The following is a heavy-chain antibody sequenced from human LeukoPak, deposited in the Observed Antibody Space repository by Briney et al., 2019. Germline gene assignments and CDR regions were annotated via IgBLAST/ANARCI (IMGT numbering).Heavy chain of an antibody. CDR2: ISGSGGTT. CDR3: AKADPLRYFDWLFAPYF. D-gene: IGHD3-9*01. Sequence: GGSLRLSCAASGFTFSSYAMSGVRQAPGKGLEWVSVISGSGGTTYYADSVKGRFTISRDNSKNTLYLQMNGLRAEDTAVYYCAKADPLRYFDWLFAPYFWGQATLVTVYS. CDR1: GFTFSSYA. V-gene: IGHV3-23*01. J-gene: IGHJ4*01.